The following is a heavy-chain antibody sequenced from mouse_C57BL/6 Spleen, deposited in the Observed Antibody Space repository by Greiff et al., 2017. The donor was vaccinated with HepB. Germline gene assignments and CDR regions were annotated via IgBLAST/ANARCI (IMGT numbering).Heavy chain of an antibody. D-gene: IGHD4-1*02. J-gene: IGHJ2*01. CDR1: GYTFTSYW. V-gene: IGHV1-52*01. CDR2: IDPSDSET. Sequence: QVQLQQPGAELVRPGSSVKLSCKASGYTFTSYWMHWVKQRPIQGLEWIGNIDPSDSETHYNQKFKDKATLTVDKSSSTAYMQLSSLTSEDSAVYYCARSGTNWSDYWGQGTTLTVSS. CDR3: ARSGTNWSDY.